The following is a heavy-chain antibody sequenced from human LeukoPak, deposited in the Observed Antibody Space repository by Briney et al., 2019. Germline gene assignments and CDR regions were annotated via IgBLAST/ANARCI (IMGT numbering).Heavy chain of an antibody. J-gene: IGHJ6*03. CDR1: GGTFSSYG. V-gene: IGHV1-18*01. Sequence: SSVKVSCKASGGTFSSYGISWVRQAPGQGLEWMGWISAYNGNTNYAQKLQGRVTMTTDTSTCTAYMELRSLRSDDTAVYYCAGVAARDYYMDVWGKGTTVTVSS. CDR3: AGVAARDYYMDV. CDR2: ISAYNGNT. D-gene: IGHD6-6*01.